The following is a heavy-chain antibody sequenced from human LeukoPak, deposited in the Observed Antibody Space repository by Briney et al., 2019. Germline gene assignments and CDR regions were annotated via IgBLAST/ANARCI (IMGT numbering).Heavy chain of an antibody. CDR3: ARVHHSSSWYPLDY. Sequence: ASVKVSCKASGYTFTSYAMHWVRQAPGQRLEWMGWINAGNGNTKYSQKSQGRVTITRDTSASTAYMELSSLRSEDTAVYYCARVHHSSSWYPLDYWGQGTLVTVSS. D-gene: IGHD6-13*01. V-gene: IGHV1-3*01. CDR1: GYTFTSYA. J-gene: IGHJ4*02. CDR2: INAGNGNT.